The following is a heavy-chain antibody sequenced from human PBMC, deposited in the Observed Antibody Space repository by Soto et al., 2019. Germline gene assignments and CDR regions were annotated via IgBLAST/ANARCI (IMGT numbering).Heavy chain of an antibody. V-gene: IGHV3-74*01. CDR2: INTDGSIT. CDR3: ARDTNGLHY. J-gene: IGHJ4*02. Sequence: CAASGLIFSNYKMHWVRQAPGKGLVWVSRINTDGSITDYADSVKGRFTVSRDNAKNTMYLQMNSLTADDTAVYYCARDTNGLHYWGQGTLVTVSS. D-gene: IGHD2-8*01. CDR1: GLIFSNYK.